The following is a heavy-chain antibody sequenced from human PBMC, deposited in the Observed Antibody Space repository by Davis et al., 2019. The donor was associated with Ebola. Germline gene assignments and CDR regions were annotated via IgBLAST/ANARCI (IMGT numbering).Heavy chain of an antibody. CDR1: GASISSDDYY. Sequence: SETLSLTCTVSGASISSDDYYWTWIRQHPGKGLEWIGYIYYSGSTNYNPSLKSRVTISVDTSKNQFSLKLSSVTAADTAVYYCARVNYDFWSGYYTDRWFDPWGQGTLVTVSS. CDR2: IYYSGST. CDR3: ARVNYDFWSGYYTDRWFDP. J-gene: IGHJ5*02. D-gene: IGHD3-3*01. V-gene: IGHV4-61*08.